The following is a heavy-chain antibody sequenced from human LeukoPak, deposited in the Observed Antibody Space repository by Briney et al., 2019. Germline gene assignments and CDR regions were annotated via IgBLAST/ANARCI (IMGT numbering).Heavy chain of an antibody. V-gene: IGHV3-30*02. CDR1: GFTFSFYG. CDR3: AKTSDQLLYSKFDF. D-gene: IGHD2-15*01. J-gene: IGHJ4*02. Sequence: PGESLRLSWAPSGFTFSFYGTHWVRQAPGKGLEWVAFIQNDGSFTFYADSVQGRFSISRDNSKNTLFLQMNSLRADDTAVYYCAKTSDQLLYSKFDFWGQGTLVTVSS. CDR2: IQNDGSFT.